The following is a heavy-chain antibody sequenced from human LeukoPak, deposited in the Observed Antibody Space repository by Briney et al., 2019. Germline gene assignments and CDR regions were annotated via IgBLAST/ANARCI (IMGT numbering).Heavy chain of an antibody. D-gene: IGHD6-19*01. CDR3: ARRAIAVAGIGWFDP. CDR1: GFTFSSYA. CDR2: ISYDGSNK. V-gene: IGHV3-30*04. J-gene: IGHJ5*02. Sequence: PGGSLRLSCAASGFTFSSYAMHWVRQAPGKGLEWVAVISYDGSNKYYADSVKGRFTISRDNSKNTLYLQMNSLRAEDTAVYYCARRAIAVAGIGWFDPWGQGTLVTVSS.